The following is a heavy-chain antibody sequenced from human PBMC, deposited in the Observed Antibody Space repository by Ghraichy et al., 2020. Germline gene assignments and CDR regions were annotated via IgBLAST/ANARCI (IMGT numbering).Heavy chain of an antibody. V-gene: IGHV4-34*01. J-gene: IGHJ6*02. CDR2: INHSGST. D-gene: IGHD2-2*01. Sequence: SETPSLTCAVYGGSFSGYYWSWIRQPPGKGLEWIGEINHSGSTNYNPSLKSRVTISVDTSKNQFSLKLSSVTAADTAVYYCARAAGRKIVVVPASDYGMDVWGQGTTVTVSS. CDR1: GGSFSGYY. CDR3: ARAAGRKIVVVPASDYGMDV.